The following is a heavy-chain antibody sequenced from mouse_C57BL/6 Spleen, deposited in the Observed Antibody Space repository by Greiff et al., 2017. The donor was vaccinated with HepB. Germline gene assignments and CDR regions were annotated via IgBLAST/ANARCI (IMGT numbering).Heavy chain of an antibody. V-gene: IGHV5-17*01. CDR3: ARKDDGYSHFDY. CDR2: ISSGSSTI. D-gene: IGHD2-3*01. J-gene: IGHJ2*01. CDR1: GFTFSDYG. Sequence: EVKVVESGGGLVKPGGSLKLSCAASGFTFSDYGMHWVRQAPEKGLEWVAYISSGSSTIYYADTVKGRFTISRDNAKNTLFLQMTSLRSEDTAMYYCARKDDGYSHFDYWGQGTTLTVSS.